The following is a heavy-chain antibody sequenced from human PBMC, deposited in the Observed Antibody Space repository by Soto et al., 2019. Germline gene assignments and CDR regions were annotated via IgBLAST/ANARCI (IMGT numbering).Heavy chain of an antibody. CDR1: GFTFSSYS. CDR2: ISSSSSYI. CDR3: ARDRVGGGMDV. D-gene: IGHD1-26*01. Sequence: ALRLSCAASGFTFSSYSMNWVRQAPGKGLEWVSSISSSSSYIYYADSVKGRFTISRDNAKNSLYLQMNSLRAEDTAVYYCARDRVGGGMDVWGQGTTVTVSS. V-gene: IGHV3-21*01. J-gene: IGHJ6*02.